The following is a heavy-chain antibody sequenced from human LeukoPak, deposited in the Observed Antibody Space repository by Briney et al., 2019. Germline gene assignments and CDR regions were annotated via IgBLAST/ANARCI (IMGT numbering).Heavy chain of an antibody. D-gene: IGHD5-12*01. V-gene: IGHV4-59*01. J-gene: IGHJ6*03. CDR3: ARAQRGYSGYDYFYYYYMDV. CDR2: IYYSGST. CDR1: GGSISSYY. Sequence: SETLSLTCTVSGGSISSYYWSWLRQPPGKGLEWIGYIYYSGSTNYNPSLKSRVTISEDTSKNQFSLKLSSVTAADTAVYYCARAQRGYSGYDYFYYYYMDVWGKGTTVTVSS.